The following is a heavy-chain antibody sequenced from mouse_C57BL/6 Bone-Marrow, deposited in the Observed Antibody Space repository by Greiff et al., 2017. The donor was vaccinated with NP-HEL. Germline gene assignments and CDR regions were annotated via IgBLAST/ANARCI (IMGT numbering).Heavy chain of an antibody. Sequence: GQMQQAGAELARPGASVKLSCKASGERGKREGRRRGKKRKGEGKEGRGEREKKSGSTYYNEKFKSKATLTVDKSSSTAYMQLSSLTAEDSAVYDCARENYYGSSLAYWGQGTLVTASA. J-gene: IGHJ3*01. CDR3: ARENYYGSSLAY. D-gene: IGHD1-1*01. V-gene: IGHV1-81*01. CDR2: REKKSGST. CDR1: GERGKREG.